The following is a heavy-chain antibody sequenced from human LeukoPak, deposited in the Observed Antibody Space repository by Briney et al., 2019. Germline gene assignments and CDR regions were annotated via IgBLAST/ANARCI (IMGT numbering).Heavy chain of an antibody. V-gene: IGHV1-69*13. CDR1: GGTFSSYA. CDR2: IIPIFGTA. J-gene: IGHJ4*02. D-gene: IGHD5-24*01. CDR3: AIFGDGHPHSCY. Sequence: GASVKVSCKASGGTFSSYAISWVRQAPGQGLEWMGGIIPIFGTANYAQKFQGRVTITADESTSTAYMELSSLRSEDTAVYYCAIFGDGHPHSCYWGQGTLVTVSS.